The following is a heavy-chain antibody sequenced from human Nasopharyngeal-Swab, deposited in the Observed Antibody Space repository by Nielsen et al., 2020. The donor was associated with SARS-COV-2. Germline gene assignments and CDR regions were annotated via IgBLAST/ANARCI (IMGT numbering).Heavy chain of an antibody. CDR2: ISGSGGST. V-gene: IGHV3-23*01. Sequence: GESLKTPCAASGFTFSSYAMSWVRQAPGKGLEWVSAISGSGGSTYYADSVKGRFTISRDNSKNTLYLQMNSLRAEDTAVYYCAKCMSIAVAFDYWGQGTLVTVSS. J-gene: IGHJ4*02. CDR3: AKCMSIAVAFDY. D-gene: IGHD6-19*01. CDR1: GFTFSSYA.